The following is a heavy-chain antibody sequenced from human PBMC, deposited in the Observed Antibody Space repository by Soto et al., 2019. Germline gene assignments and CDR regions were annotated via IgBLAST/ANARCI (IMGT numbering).Heavy chain of an antibody. CDR3: AKDRKGSYCSGGTCYSFDY. CDR2: ISGSGGST. V-gene: IGHV3-23*01. CDR1: GFTLGTYV. D-gene: IGHD2-15*01. Sequence: EVQLLESGGGLVQPGGSLRLSCAASGFTLGTYVMTWVRQAPGKGLEWVSAISGSGGSTNYADPVKGRFTISRDNTKNTLYLQMNSLRVEDTAVYYCAKDRKGSYCSGGTCYSFDYWGQGTQVTVPS. J-gene: IGHJ4*02.